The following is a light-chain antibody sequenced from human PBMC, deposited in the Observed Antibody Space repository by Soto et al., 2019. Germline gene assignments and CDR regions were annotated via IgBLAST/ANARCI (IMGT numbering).Light chain of an antibody. J-gene: IGLJ1*01. CDR3: SSYAGSVYV. V-gene: IGLV2-8*01. CDR2: EVS. Sequence: QSVLTQPPSASGSPGQSVTISCTGTSSDVGGYNYVSWYQQHPGKATKLMIYEVSKRPSGVPDRFSGSKSGNTASLTVSGLQAEDEADYYCSSYAGSVYVFGTGTKVTVL. CDR1: SSDVGGYNY.